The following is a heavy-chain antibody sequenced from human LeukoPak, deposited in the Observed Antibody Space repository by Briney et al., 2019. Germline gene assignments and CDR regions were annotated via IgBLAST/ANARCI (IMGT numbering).Heavy chain of an antibody. D-gene: IGHD3-22*01. CDR2: IIPIFGTA. CDR3: ARVVDSSGYYFDY. V-gene: IGHV1-69*13. Sequence: SVKVSCTASGGTFSSYAISWVRQAPGQGLEWMGGIIPIFGTANYAQKFQGRVTITADESTSTAYMELGSLRSEDTAVYYCARVVDSSGYYFDYWGQGTLVTVSS. J-gene: IGHJ4*02. CDR1: GGTFSSYA.